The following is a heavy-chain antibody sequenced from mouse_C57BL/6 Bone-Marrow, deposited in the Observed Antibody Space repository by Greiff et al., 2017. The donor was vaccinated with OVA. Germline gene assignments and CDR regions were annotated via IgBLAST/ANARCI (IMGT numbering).Heavy chain of an antibody. D-gene: IGHD1-1*01. J-gene: IGHJ3*01. CDR2: IDPENGDT. CDR1: GFNIKDDY. Sequence: VHVKQSGAELVRPGASVKLSCTASGFNIKDDYMHWVKQRPEQGLEWIGWIDPENGDTEYASKFQGKATITADTSSNTAYLQLSSLTSEDTAVYYCTRDYGAWFAYWGQGTLVTVSA. V-gene: IGHV14-4*01. CDR3: TRDYGAWFAY.